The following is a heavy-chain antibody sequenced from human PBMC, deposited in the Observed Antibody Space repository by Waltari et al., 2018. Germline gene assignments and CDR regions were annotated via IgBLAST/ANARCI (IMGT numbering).Heavy chain of an antibody. V-gene: IGHV3-7*01. Sequence: EVQLVESGGGLVQPGGSLRLSCAASGFTFSSYWMSWVRQAPGKGLEWVANIKQDGSEKYYVDSVKGRFTISRDNAKNSLYLQMNSLRAEDTAVYYCARGGGSSTKHYFDYWGQGTLVTVSS. CDR2: IKQDGSEK. D-gene: IGHD1-26*01. J-gene: IGHJ4*02. CDR3: ARGGGSSTKHYFDY. CDR1: GFTFSSYW.